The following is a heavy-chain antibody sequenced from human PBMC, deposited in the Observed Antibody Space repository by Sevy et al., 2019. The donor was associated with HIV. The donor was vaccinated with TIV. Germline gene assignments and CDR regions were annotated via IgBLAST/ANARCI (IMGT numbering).Heavy chain of an antibody. CDR1: GFTFGDFA. CDR2: IRSKDYGGTT. V-gene: IGHV3-49*03. Sequence: GGSLRLSCTTSGFTFGDFAMSWFRQAPGKGLEWVGFIRSKDYGGTTEYAASVKGRFTISSDDSKNIVYMQMNSLKTEDTAVYFGTRDGGGGNILASYYYYDMDVWGQGTTVTVSS. CDR3: TRDGGGGNILASYYYYDMDV. D-gene: IGHD2-21*01. J-gene: IGHJ6*02.